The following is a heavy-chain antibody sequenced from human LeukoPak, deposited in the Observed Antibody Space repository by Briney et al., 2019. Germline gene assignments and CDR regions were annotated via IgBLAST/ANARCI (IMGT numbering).Heavy chain of an antibody. CDR2: ISGSGGST. J-gene: IGHJ4*02. Sequence: GGSLRLSCAASGFTFSSYAMSWVRQAPGKGLEWVSAISGSGGSTYYAGSVKGRFTISRDNSKNTLYLQMDSLRAEDTAVYYCAKARRDGYRKAFDYWGREPWSPSPQ. D-gene: IGHD5-24*01. V-gene: IGHV3-23*01. CDR1: GFTFSSYA. CDR3: AKARRDGYRKAFDY.